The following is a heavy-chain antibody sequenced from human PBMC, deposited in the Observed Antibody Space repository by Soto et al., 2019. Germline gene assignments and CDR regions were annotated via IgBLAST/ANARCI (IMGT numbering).Heavy chain of an antibody. CDR2: IYHSGST. CDR3: ARTVRWSYYYYGMDV. D-gene: IGHD4-17*01. J-gene: IGHJ6*02. Sequence: PSETLSLTCAVSAGSISSSNWWSCVRQPPGKGLKWIGEIYHSGSTNYNPSLKSRVTISVDKSKNQFSLTLSSVTAADTAVYYCARTVRWSYYYYGMDVWGQGTTVRVAS. V-gene: IGHV4-4*02. CDR1: AGSISSSNW.